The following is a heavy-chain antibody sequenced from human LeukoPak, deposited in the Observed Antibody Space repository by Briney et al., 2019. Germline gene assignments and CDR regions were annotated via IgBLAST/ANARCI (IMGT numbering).Heavy chain of an antibody. V-gene: IGHV3-23*01. D-gene: IGHD6-19*01. CDR2: IRDSGDNT. J-gene: IGHJ3*02. CDR3: AKHGYNSGVYDAFEI. CDR1: GFTFSIYA. Sequence: GGSLRLSRAASGFTFSIYAMSWVRQAPGKGLEWVSVIRDSGDNTYYADAVKGRFTISRDNSKKTLHLQMNSLRAEDTAVYYCAKHGYNSGVYDAFEIWGQGTRVTVSS.